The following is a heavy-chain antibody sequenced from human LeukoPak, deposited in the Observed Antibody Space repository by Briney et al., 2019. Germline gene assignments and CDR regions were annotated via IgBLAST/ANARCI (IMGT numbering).Heavy chain of an antibody. D-gene: IGHD2-2*01. CDR3: ARWFCGASCYYMDV. V-gene: IGHV4-59*01. J-gene: IGHJ6*03. Sequence: TSETLSLTCTVSGGSIRVYHWSWTRQPPGKGLEYIGHLYYSGSPYYNPSLKSRVTISVDTTKNQFSLKLSSVTAADTALYYCARWFCGASCYYMDVWGKGTTVTVSS. CDR2: LYYSGSP. CDR1: GGSIRVYH.